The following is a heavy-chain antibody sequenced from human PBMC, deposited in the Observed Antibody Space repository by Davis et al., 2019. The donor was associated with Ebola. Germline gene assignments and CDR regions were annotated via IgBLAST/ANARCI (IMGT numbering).Heavy chain of an antibody. CDR3: AKQRGVGAIDYDY. CDR1: GFTFSSYA. Sequence: GESLKISCAASGFTFSSYAMSWVRQAPGKGLEWVSTISGSGDNTYYADSVKGRFTTFRDNPKNTLYLQMNSLRADDTAVYYCAKQRGVGAIDYDYWGRGTVVTVSS. J-gene: IGHJ4*02. V-gene: IGHV3-23*01. CDR2: ISGSGDNT. D-gene: IGHD1-26*01.